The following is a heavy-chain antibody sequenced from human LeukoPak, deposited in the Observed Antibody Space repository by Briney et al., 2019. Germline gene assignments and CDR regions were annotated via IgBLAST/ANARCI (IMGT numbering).Heavy chain of an antibody. D-gene: IGHD3-16*01. J-gene: IGHJ4*02. CDR3: ARDWGIPMGPARDY. CDR1: GYTFTSYY. V-gene: IGHV1-46*01. Sequence: GASVKVSCKASGYTFTSYYMHWVRQAPGQGLEWMGIINPSGGSTSYAQKLQGRVTMTTDTSTSTAYMELRSLRSDDTAVYYCARDWGIPMGPARDYWGQGTLVTVSS. CDR2: INPSGGST.